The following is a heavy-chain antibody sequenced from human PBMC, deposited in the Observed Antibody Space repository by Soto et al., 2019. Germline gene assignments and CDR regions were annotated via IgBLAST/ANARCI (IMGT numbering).Heavy chain of an antibody. J-gene: IGHJ6*02. V-gene: IGHV3-11*01. D-gene: IGHD3-16*02. CDR2: ISSSGSTI. Sequence: QVQLVESGGGLVKPGGSLRLSCAASGFTFSDYYMSWIRQAPGKGLEWVSYISSSGSTIYYADSVKGRFTISRDNAKNSLYLQMNSLRAEDTAVYYCARGGYDYVWGSYRLRGYYYYGMDVWGQGTTVTVSS. CDR1: GFTFSDYY. CDR3: ARGGYDYVWGSYRLRGYYYYGMDV.